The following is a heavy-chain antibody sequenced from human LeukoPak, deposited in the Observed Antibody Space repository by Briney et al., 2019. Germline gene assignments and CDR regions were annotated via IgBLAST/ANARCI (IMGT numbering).Heavy chain of an antibody. CDR3: ARDSRDCSRDSCYGEDWFDS. J-gene: IGHJ5*01. V-gene: IGHV3-74*01. CDR2: IRNDGRST. Sequence: PGGSLRLSCAASGFTFSRYWMHWVRQAPGKGLVWVSHIRNDGRSTNYADSVRGRFTISRDNAKNTLYLQMNSLGAEDTAVYYCARDSRDCSRDSCYGEDWFDSWGQGILVTVSS. CDR1: GFTFSRYW. D-gene: IGHD2-2*01.